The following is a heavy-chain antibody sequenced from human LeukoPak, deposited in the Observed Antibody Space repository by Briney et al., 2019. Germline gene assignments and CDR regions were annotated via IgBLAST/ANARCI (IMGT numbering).Heavy chain of an antibody. CDR3: AKAEPASGYDY. J-gene: IGHJ4*02. CDR1: GFTFSSYS. CDR2: ISSSSRNI. V-gene: IGHV3-48*01. D-gene: IGHD1-14*01. Sequence: GGSLRLSCAASGFTFSSYSMNWVRQAPGKWLEWVSYISSSSRNIYYADSVKGRFTISRDNAKNSVYLQMNSLRAEDTAVYYCAKAEPASGYDYWGQGTLVTVSA.